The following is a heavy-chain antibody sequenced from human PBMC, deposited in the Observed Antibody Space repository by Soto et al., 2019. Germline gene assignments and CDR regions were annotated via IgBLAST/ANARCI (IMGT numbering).Heavy chain of an antibody. Sequence: SETLSLTCTISGGPMNNYYCSWFRQPRGQGLEWIGYMGYNGFTRYNPSLRSRVAISLDTSKNQFSLKLSSVTAADTAVYYCARHRSRRYSSSWWDPDTYYGMDVWGQGTTVTVSS. D-gene: IGHD6-13*01. J-gene: IGHJ6*02. CDR3: ARHRSRRYSSSWWDPDTYYGMDV. V-gene: IGHV4-59*08. CDR1: GGPMNNYY. CDR2: MGYNGFT.